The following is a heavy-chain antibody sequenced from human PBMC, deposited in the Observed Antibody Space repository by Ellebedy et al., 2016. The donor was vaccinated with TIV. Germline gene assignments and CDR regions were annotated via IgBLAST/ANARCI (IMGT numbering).Heavy chain of an antibody. J-gene: IGHJ4*02. V-gene: IGHV4-39*07. CDR2: VYYSGSP. CDR3: SRDGSVRRVTPPDY. D-gene: IGHD3-10*01. CDR1: GGSLSSTRYY. Sequence: MPSETLSLTCSVSGGSLSSTRYYWAWIRKPTGKGLEYIGSVYYSGSPYYHPSLRSRVTISVDTSKNQLSLKLRSVTAADTAGYYFSRDGSVRRVTPPDYWGQGTLVTVSS.